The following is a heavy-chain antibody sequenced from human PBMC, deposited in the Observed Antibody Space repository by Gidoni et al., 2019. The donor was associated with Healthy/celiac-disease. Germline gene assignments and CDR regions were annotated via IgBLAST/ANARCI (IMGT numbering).Heavy chain of an antibody. CDR1: GGPMTTSGHY. J-gene: IGHJ4*02. V-gene: IGHV4-39*07. Sequence: QLQLQESGPGLVKPSETLSLMCSVSGGPMTTSGHYWGWIRQPPGKGLEWIGSMYYSGSHYYIPSLESRVTISVDMSKSHFSLKLTSVTAADTAVYYCVRVSRDFGVLTIDWGQGTLVTVSS. CDR2: MYYSGSH. D-gene: IGHD3-3*01. CDR3: VRVSRDFGVLTID.